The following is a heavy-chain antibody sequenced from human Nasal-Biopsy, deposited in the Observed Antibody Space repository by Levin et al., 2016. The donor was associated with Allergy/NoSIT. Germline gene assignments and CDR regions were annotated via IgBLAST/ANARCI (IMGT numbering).Heavy chain of an antibody. J-gene: IGHJ4*02. CDR3: ARGRSYVLDY. D-gene: IGHD1-26*01. CDR1: GYVFINSF. Sequence: ASVKVSCKASGYVFINSFMSWVRQAPGQRLEWMGWSSAGNGDPRYSQGFQDRVTITRDTSASAGYMELSGLRSEDTAVYYCARGRSYVLDYWGQGTQVTVSS. V-gene: IGHV1-3*02. CDR2: SSAGNGDP.